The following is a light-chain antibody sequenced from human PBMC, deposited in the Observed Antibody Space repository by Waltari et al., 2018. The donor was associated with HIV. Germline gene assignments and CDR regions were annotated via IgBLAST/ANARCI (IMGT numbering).Light chain of an antibody. CDR3: QQYYSTLPIT. J-gene: IGKJ5*01. V-gene: IGKV4-1*01. CDR1: QSVLYSSNNKNY. CDR2: WAS. Sequence: DILMTQSPDSLAVSLGERATINCKSSQSVLYSSNNKNYVSWYQQKPGQPPKLLIYWASNRSSGVPDRFSGSGSGTDVTLTISSLQAEDVAVYYCQQYYSTLPITFGQGTRLEIK.